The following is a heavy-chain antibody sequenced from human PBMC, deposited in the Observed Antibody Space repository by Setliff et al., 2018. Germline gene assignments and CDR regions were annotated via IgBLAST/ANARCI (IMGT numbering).Heavy chain of an antibody. Sequence: ASVKVSCEASGYTFTSYGISWVRQAPGQGLEWMGWISAYNGNTNYAQKLQGRVTMTTDTSTSTAYMELRSLRSEDTAVYYCARDEGSGWYVGYWGQGTLVTVSS. CDR3: ARDEGSGWYVGY. CDR2: ISAYNGNT. V-gene: IGHV1-18*01. CDR1: GYTFTSYG. D-gene: IGHD6-19*01. J-gene: IGHJ4*02.